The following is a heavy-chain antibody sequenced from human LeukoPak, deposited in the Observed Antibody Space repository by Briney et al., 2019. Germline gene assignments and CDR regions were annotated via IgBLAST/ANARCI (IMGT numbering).Heavy chain of an antibody. CDR3: ARGVYDSHGYCYGMDV. CDR1: GYSFTNYY. D-gene: IGHD3-22*01. V-gene: IGHV1-46*01. CDR2: INPGGGST. J-gene: IGHJ6*02. Sequence: ASVKVSCKASGYSFTNYYLHWVRQAPGQGFEWMGIINPGGGSTTYAQKFQGRVTMTRDTSTSTVYMELSSLRSEDTAVYYCARGVYDSHGYCYGMDVWGQGTTVTVSS.